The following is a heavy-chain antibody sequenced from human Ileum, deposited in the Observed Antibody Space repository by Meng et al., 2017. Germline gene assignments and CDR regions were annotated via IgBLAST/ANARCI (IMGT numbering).Heavy chain of an antibody. CDR2: IYSNGNT. CDR3: ARAPKYCTNAVCSRPLDS. CDR1: GGSLSSGDYY. D-gene: IGHD2-8*01. Sequence: QVQLQESGPRLVKPSQTLSLTCTCSGGSLSSGDYYWGWVRQSPGKGPEWIGYIYSNGNTYSNPSLRGRLMISIDTSKNQFSLKLSSVTAADTAVYYCARAPKYCTNAVCSRPLDSWGQGTLVTVSS. V-gene: IGHV4-30-4*01. J-gene: IGHJ4*02.